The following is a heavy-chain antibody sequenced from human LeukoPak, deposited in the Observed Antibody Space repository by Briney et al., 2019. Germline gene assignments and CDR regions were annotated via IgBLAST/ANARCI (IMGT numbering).Heavy chain of an antibody. CDR1: GFTFSSYG. J-gene: IGHJ4*02. D-gene: IGHD5-24*01. Sequence: GGSLRLSCAVSGFTFSSYGMSWVRQAPGKGLEYVSAINYNGDSTYYANSVKGRFIISRDNSKKTLFLQMGSLRAEDTAVYYCARDSGGDTYNDYFDSWGQGTLVTVSS. CDR2: INYNGDST. CDR3: ARDSGGDTYNDYFDS. V-gene: IGHV3-64*01.